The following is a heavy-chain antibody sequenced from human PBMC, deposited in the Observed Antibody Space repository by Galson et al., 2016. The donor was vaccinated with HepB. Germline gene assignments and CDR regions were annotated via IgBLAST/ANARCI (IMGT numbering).Heavy chain of an antibody. CDR1: GFTFSSYG. V-gene: IGHV3-33*01. Sequence: SLRLSCAASGFTFSSYGMHWVRQAPGKGLEWVAVIWYDGSNQYYADSVKGRFTISRDNSKNTLYLQMNSLRVEDTAVYYCAREINWNSYGMDVWGQGTTVTVS. D-gene: IGHD1-1*01. J-gene: IGHJ6*02. CDR3: AREINWNSYGMDV. CDR2: IWYDGSNQ.